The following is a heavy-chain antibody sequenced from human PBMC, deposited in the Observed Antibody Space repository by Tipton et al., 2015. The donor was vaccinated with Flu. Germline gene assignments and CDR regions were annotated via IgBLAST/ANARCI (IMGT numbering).Heavy chain of an antibody. D-gene: IGHD4-23*01. Sequence: TLSLTCTVSGGSISSGGYYWSWIRQHPGKGLEWIGYIYYSGSTYYNPSLKSRVTISVDTSKNQFSLRLSSVAAADTAVYYCAGNAVGVVDYWGVGTLVTVSS. CDR2: IYYSGST. CDR3: AGNAVGVVDY. J-gene: IGHJ4*02. CDR1: GGSISSGGYY. V-gene: IGHV4-31*03.